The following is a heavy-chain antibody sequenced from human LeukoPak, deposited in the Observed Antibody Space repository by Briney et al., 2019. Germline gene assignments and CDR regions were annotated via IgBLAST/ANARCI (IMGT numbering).Heavy chain of an antibody. CDR2: INQDASEI. CDR3: AKVRDNRVCQKRFDS. D-gene: IGHD3-10*01. V-gene: IGHV3-7*01. CDR1: GFTFSTYW. Sequence: GGSLRLSCAASGFTFSTYWMNWYRQAPGKGLEWVGNINQDASEINYVDSVRGRFTISRDNAKNLLHRKVNSRRAENTAVFYCAKVRDNRVCQKRFDSWGQGTLVTVSS. J-gene: IGHJ4*02.